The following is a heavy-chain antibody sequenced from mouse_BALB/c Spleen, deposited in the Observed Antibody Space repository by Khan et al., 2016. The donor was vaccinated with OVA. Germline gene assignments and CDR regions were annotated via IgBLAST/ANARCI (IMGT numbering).Heavy chain of an antibody. J-gene: IGHJ3*01. CDR1: GFTFSPYS. CDR2: TSSDGDYT. CDR3: ATHLTGSFAY. V-gene: IGHV5-6*01. D-gene: IGHD4-1*01. Sequence: EVQLVESGGDLVKSGGSLKLSCAASGFTFSPYSMSLVRQTPDKRLELVATTSSDGDYTYYPDSVKGRFNISRDNAKNTLYLQMSSLKSEDTAIYYCATHLTGSFAYWGQGTLVTVSA.